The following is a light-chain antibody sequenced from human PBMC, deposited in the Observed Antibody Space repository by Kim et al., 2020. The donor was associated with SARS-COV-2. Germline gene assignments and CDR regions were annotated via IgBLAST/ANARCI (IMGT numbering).Light chain of an antibody. CDR2: AAS. V-gene: IGKV1-6*01. CDR3: LQDYNFPFT. J-gene: IGKJ3*01. CDR1: QGIGND. Sequence: AIQMTQSPSSLSASVGDRVTITCRASQGIGNDLSWYQQKPGKAPNLLIYAASSLQSGVPSRFSGSGSGTEFTLTINSLQPEDFATYYCLQDYNFPFTFVPGTKVDIK.